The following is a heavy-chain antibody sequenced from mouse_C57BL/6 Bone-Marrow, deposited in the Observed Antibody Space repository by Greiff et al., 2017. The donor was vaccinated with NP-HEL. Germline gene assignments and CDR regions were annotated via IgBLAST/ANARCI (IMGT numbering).Heavy chain of an antibody. J-gene: IGHJ2*01. V-gene: IGHV5-4*01. CDR3: ARGITTFPFDY. CDR1: GFTFSSYA. D-gene: IGHD1-1*01. Sequence: EVQRVESGGGLVKPGGSLKLSCAASGFTFSSYAMSWVRQTPEKRLEWVATISDGGSYTYYPDNVKGRFTISRDNAKNNLYLQMSHLTSEDTAMYYCARGITTFPFDYGGQGTTLTVSS. CDR2: ISDGGSYT.